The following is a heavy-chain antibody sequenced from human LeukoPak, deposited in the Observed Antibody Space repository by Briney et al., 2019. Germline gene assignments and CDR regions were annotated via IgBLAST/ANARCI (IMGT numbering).Heavy chain of an antibody. CDR3: ARSLVVVVPAAMSYYYYGMDV. CDR1: GYTFTSYG. CDR2: IIPIFGTA. Sequence: SVKVSCKASGYTFTSYGISWVRQAPGQGLEWMGGIIPIFGTANYAQKFQGRVTITADESTSTAYMELSSLRSEDTAVYYCARSLVVVVPAAMSYYYYGMDVWGQGTTVTVSS. V-gene: IGHV1-69*13. J-gene: IGHJ6*02. D-gene: IGHD2-2*01.